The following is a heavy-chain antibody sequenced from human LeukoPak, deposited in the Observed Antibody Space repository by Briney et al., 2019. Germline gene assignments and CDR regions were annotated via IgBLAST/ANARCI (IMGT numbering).Heavy chain of an antibody. D-gene: IGHD4-23*01. CDR2: ISAYNGNT. Sequence: GASVTVSCKASGYTFTSCGISWVRQAPGQGLEWMGWISAYNGNTNYAQKLQGRVTMPTDTSTSTAYMELRSLRSDDTAVYYCARGPPPLTPTDWFDPWGQGTLVTGSS. CDR3: ARGPPPLTPTDWFDP. CDR1: GYTFTSCG. V-gene: IGHV1-18*01. J-gene: IGHJ5*02.